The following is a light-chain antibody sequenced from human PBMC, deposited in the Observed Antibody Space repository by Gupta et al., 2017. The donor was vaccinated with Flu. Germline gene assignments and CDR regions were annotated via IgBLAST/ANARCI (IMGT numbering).Light chain of an antibody. J-gene: IGLJ1*01. CDR1: SSDVGYINY. CDR3: MSNTTTSTRV. V-gene: IGLV2-14*01. Sequence: QPALPQSASESGCPATSITISCTGTSSDVGYINYVSWYQQHPGKAPKVIIYEVSNRPSGVSNRFSGSKSGNTASLTISGLQSEDEADYYCMSNTTTSTRVFGTGTKVTVL. CDR2: EVS.